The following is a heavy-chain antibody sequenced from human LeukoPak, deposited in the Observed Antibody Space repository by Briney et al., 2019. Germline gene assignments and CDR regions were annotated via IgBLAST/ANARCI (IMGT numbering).Heavy chain of an antibody. CDR2: ISAYNGNT. CDR3: ARGEDFDY. Sequence: GASVEVSCKASGYTFTSYAISWVRQAPGQGLEWMGWISAYNGNTDYAQKVQGRITLTTDTSTTTAYMDLRGLRSDDTAVYYCARGEDFDYWGQGTLVTVSS. D-gene: IGHD3-16*01. V-gene: IGHV1-18*01. CDR1: GYTFTSYA. J-gene: IGHJ4*02.